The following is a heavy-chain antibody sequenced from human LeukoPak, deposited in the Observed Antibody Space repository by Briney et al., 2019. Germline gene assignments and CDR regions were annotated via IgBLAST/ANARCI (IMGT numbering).Heavy chain of an antibody. CDR3: AKVSSPGYCNGGRCLSFAY. Sequence: PGWSLRLSCAASEFTFSSYAMHWVRQPADKGLEGVAFIRYDGSNTYYADSVKGRLTISRDNSKNTLYLQMNRLRAEDTDVYYCAKVSSPGYCNGGRCLSFAYRGQGTLVTVSS. CDR2: IRYDGSNT. CDR1: EFTFSSYA. V-gene: IGHV3-30*02. J-gene: IGHJ4*02. D-gene: IGHD2-15*01.